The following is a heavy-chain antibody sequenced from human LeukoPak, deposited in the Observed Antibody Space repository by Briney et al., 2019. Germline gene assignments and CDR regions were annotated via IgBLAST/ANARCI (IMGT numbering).Heavy chain of an antibody. D-gene: IGHD2-21*02. J-gene: IGHJ5*02. Sequence: SETLSLTCTVSGGSISSYYWSWIRQPPGKGLGWIGYIYYSGSTNYNPSLKSRVTISVDTSKNQFSLKLSSVTAADTAVYYCARDLGFCGGDCYSHNWFDPWGQGTLVTVSS. CDR2: IYYSGST. V-gene: IGHV4-59*01. CDR3: ARDLGFCGGDCYSHNWFDP. CDR1: GGSISSYY.